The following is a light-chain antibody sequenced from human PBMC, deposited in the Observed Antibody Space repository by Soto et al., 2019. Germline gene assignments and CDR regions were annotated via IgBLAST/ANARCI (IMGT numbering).Light chain of an antibody. CDR3: QQGYSTPLS. J-gene: IGKJ4*01. Sequence: DIEMTQSPSSLSASVGDRVTITCRASQSISTYLNWYQQKGGKAPKLLIHGASGLQSGVPLRFSGSGSGTDFTLTISSLQPEDFATYYCQQGYSTPLSFGGGTTVELK. CDR2: GAS. CDR1: QSISTY. V-gene: IGKV1-39*01.